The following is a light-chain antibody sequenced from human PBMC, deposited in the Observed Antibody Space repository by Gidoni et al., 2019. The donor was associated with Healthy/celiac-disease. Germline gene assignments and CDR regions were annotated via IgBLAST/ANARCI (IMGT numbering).Light chain of an antibody. Sequence: EIVLTQSPATLSLSPGERATLSCRASQSVSSYLAWYQQKPCQAPRLLIYDASNRATGIPARFSGSGSGTDFTSTISSLEPDDFAVYSCQQRSNWPLTFGGGTKVEIK. J-gene: IGKJ4*01. V-gene: IGKV3-11*01. CDR2: DAS. CDR1: QSVSSY. CDR3: QQRSNWPLT.